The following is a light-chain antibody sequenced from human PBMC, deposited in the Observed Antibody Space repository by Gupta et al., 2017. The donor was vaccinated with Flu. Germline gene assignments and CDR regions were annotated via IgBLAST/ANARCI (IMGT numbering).Light chain of an antibody. Sequence: DIQMTQSPSTLSASVGDRVTITCRASQSISSWLAWYQQKQGKAPKLLIYKTSSLESGVPSRFSGSGSGTEFTLTISSLQPDDVATYYCQQYNSYSPLTFGGGTKVEIK. CDR3: QQYNSYSPLT. CDR1: QSISSW. V-gene: IGKV1-5*03. CDR2: KTS. J-gene: IGKJ4*01.